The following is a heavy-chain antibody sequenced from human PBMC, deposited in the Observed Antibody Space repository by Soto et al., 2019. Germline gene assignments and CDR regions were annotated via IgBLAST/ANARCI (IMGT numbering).Heavy chain of an antibody. D-gene: IGHD2-21*02. Sequence: SSETLSLTCTVSDGSVSSGSYYWSWIRQPPGKGLEWIGYIYYSGYTNYNPSLESRVAMSVDTSKNQFSLKLSSVTAADTAVYYCARVHDSTAFLYYFDYWGQGTLVTVSS. CDR1: DGSVSSGSYY. CDR3: ARVHDSTAFLYYFDY. J-gene: IGHJ4*02. CDR2: IYYSGYT. V-gene: IGHV4-61*01.